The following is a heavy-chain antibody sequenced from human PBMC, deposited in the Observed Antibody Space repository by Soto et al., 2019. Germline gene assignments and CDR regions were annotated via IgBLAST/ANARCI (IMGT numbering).Heavy chain of an antibody. CDR3: ARDGYDGSGSPYPAY. J-gene: IGHJ4*02. CDR1: GGSMSEYF. V-gene: IGHV4-59*01. D-gene: IGHD3-10*01. Sequence: SETLSLTCSVSGGSMSEYFWSWIRQSPGKGLEWIGYIYYLGSTDYNPSLKSRVTISADTSKRQFSLRLTSVTAADTAVYYCARDGYDGSGSPYPAYWGPGTQVTSPQ. CDR2: IYYLGST.